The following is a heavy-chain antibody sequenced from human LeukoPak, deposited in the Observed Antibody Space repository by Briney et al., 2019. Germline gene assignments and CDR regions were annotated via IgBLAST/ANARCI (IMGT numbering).Heavy chain of an antibody. CDR2: ITTKASSYAT. CDR3: TTYTSGHY. D-gene: IGHD6-19*01. J-gene: IGHJ4*02. Sequence: GGSLRLSCAASGFTFSAFHMHWVRQASGKGLEWVGRITTKASSYATAYAASVKGRFTVSRDDSKNTAYLQMSSLKTEDTAVYYCTTYTSGHYWGQGTLVTVSS. CDR1: GFTFSAFH. V-gene: IGHV3-73*01.